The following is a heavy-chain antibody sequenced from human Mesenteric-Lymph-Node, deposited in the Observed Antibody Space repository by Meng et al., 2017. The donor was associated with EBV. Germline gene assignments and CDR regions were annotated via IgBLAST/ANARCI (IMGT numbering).Heavy chain of an antibody. CDR3: ARVGSDCGGDCYHPR. Sequence: LSEAGPVLLRPSVTLSRTCAVVGGTLSSRNLWSWLSQSPGKGLEWIVEIYHSVSTNYNPSHKSRVTISVDDSKNQFSLMLSSVTAAVTAVYYCARVGSDCGGDCYHPRWGQGTLVTVSS. D-gene: IGHD2-21*02. CDR2: IYHSVST. J-gene: IGHJ4*02. CDR1: GGTLSSRNL. V-gene: IGHV4-4*02.